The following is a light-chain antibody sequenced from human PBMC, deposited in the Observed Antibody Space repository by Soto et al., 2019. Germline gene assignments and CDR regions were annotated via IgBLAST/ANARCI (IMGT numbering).Light chain of an antibody. J-gene: IGKJ2*01. CDR2: AAS. CDR1: QTISTY. V-gene: IGKV1-39*01. CDR3: QQSHGIPYT. Sequence: DIQMTQSPSSLSASVGDRVTITCRASQTISTYLNWYQQEPGKAPKLLIYAASSLQSGVPSRFRSSGSGTEFTLTISSLQPEDFAAYYCQQSHGIPYTFGQGTKLEIK.